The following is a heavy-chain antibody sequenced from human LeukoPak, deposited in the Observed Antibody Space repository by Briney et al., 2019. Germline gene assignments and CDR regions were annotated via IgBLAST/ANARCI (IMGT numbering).Heavy chain of an antibody. V-gene: IGHV3-30*04. CDR1: RFTFSSYA. J-gene: IGHJ6*02. D-gene: IGHD2-21*02. CDR2: ISYDGRQT. CDR3: AGVAVTEIYYYYGLDV. Sequence: GGSLRLSCVASRFTFSSYAMPWVRQIAGKGLDWVAVISYDGRQTYYADSVKGRFTVSRDNSKNTVYLQMNRLRAEDTAVYYCAGVAVTEIYYYYGLDVWGQGTTVTVSS.